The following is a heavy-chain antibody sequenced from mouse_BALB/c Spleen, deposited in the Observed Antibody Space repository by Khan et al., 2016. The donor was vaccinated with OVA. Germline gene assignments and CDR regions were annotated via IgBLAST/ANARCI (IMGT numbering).Heavy chain of an antibody. CDR2: IDPANGNT. Sequence: VQLKQSGAELVKPGASVKLSCTASGFNIKDTDMHWVKQRPEQGLEWIGRIDPANGNTKYDPKFQGKATITADTSSNTAYLQLSSLTSEDTAVYYCARMNAWGQGTTLTVSS. CDR3: ARMNA. CDR1: GFNIKDTD. J-gene: IGHJ2*01. V-gene: IGHV14-3*02.